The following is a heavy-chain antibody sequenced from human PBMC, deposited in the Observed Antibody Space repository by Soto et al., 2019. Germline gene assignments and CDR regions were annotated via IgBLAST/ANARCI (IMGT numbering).Heavy chain of an antibody. V-gene: IGHV3-49*04. CDR2: IRSKAYGGTI. CDR3: TRAGIDKSGTTHYYYRMDV. J-gene: IGHJ6*02. CDR1: GFSFAENA. Sequence: EVQLVESGGGLVQPGRSLRLACTASGFSFAENAMSWVRQAPGKGLEWVGFIRSKAYGGTIDYAASVKGRFTFSRDDSRSVAYLQMNGLKTEDTVVYYCTRAGIDKSGTTHYYYRMDVWGRGTTVTVSS. D-gene: IGHD1-1*01.